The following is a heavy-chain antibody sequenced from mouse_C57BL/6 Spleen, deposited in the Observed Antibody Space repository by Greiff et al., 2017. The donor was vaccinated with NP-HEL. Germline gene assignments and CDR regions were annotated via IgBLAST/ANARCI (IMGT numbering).Heavy chain of an antibody. CDR1: GYTFTSYW. CDR3: AREYYGSSLGYFDY. Sequence: QVQLQQPGAELVKPGASVKMSCKASGYTFTSYWITWVKQRPGQGLEWIGDIYPGSGSTNYNEKFKSKATLTVDTSSSTAYMQLSSLTSEDSAVYYCAREYYGSSLGYFDYWGQGTTLTVSS. CDR2: IYPGSGST. D-gene: IGHD1-1*01. J-gene: IGHJ2*01. V-gene: IGHV1-55*01.